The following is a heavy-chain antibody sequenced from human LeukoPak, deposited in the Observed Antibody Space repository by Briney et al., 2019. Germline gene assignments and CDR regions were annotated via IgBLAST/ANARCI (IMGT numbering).Heavy chain of an antibody. D-gene: IGHD2-15*01. CDR2: IDRDGTTK. J-gene: IGHJ4*02. Sequence: GGSLRLSCAASGFTVGTYWMSWVRQAPGKGLEWVANIDRDGTTKFYLDSLEGRFTISRDNAKNSLYLQGNSLRVEDTAVYYCARDGGYCEGITCPGDLRGQGALVAVSS. CDR3: ARDGGYCEGITCPGDL. CDR1: GFTVGTYW. V-gene: IGHV3-7*03.